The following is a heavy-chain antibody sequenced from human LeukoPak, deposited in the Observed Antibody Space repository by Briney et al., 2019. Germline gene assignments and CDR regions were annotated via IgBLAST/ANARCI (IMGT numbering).Heavy chain of an antibody. V-gene: IGHV3-73*01. Sequence: PGGSLRLFCAASGFTFSGSAMHWVRQAPGKGLEWVGRIRSKANGYTTAYGASVKGRFTISRDDLKRTTYVQMKSLKIEDTAVYYCTRLAGGDAFDIWGPGTMVTVSS. D-gene: IGHD2-15*01. CDR3: TRLAGGDAFDI. J-gene: IGHJ3*02. CDR2: IRSKANGYTT. CDR1: GFTFSGSA.